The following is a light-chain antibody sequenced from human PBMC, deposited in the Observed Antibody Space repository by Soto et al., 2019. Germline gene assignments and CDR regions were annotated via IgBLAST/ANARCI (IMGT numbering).Light chain of an antibody. CDR2: AAS. CDR1: QDIAAY. Sequence: DIQVTHSPSSLSASVLDRVTITCRASQDIAAYLAWYQHKPGRAPELLIHAASSLQSGVPSRFSGSGSGTDFTLTINSLQPEDFATYYCQQAYSFPITFGQGTRLEIK. CDR3: QQAYSFPIT. J-gene: IGKJ5*01. V-gene: IGKV1D-12*01.